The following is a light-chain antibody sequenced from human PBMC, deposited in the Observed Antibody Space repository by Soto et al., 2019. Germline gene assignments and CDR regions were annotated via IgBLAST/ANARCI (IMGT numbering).Light chain of an antibody. J-gene: IGKJ2*01. CDR2: GAS. V-gene: IGKV3-15*01. CDR3: QQYNNWPPYT. CDR1: QSVSSN. Sequence: EIVMTQSPATLSVSPGEGATLSCRASQSVSSNLAWYQQKPGQAPRLIIHGASTRATGIPARFSGSGSGTEFTLSISSLQSEDFAVYYCQQYNNWPPYTFGQGTKLEIK.